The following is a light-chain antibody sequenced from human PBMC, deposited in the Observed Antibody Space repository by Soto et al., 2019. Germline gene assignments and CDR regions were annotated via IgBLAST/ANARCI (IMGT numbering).Light chain of an antibody. J-gene: IGKJ3*01. CDR2: GAS. CDR1: QSVRSNY. Sequence: EIVLTQSPGTLSLSPGERATLSCGASQSVRSNYLAWYQQKPGQAPRLLIYGASRRATGIPDRFSGSGSGTDFTLTISRLEPEDFAVYYCQQYGSSPQFPFGPGTKVDIK. V-gene: IGKV3-20*01. CDR3: QQYGSSPQFP.